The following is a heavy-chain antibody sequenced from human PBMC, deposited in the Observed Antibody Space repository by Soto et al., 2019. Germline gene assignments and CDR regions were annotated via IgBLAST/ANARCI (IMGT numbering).Heavy chain of an antibody. CDR1: VCTLTSLY. CDR3: ATPSGY. D-gene: IGHD3-10*01. V-gene: IGHV1-46*01. CDR2: INPSAGST. J-gene: IGHJ4*02. Sequence: SVNVACKPCVCTLTSLYMHLVRQAPGQGLEGMGLINPSAGSTSYSQSFHGRVTMTSATSTSTVFMDLSSLRYEDTAIYYCATPSGYWGQGTLVTVSS.